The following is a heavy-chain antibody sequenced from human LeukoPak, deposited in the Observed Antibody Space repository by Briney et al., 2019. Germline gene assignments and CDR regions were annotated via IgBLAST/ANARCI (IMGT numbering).Heavy chain of an antibody. Sequence: SETLSLTCTVSGGSISSSNWWGWVRQPPGKGLECIGEIHHSGTTNYNPSLKSRVTISVDKSKNEFSLKLNSVTAADTAVYYCARAFLVGYSPEEYFFDYWGQGTLVTVSS. CDR2: IHHSGTT. V-gene: IGHV4-4*02. CDR1: GGSISSSNW. CDR3: ARAFLVGYSPEEYFFDY. J-gene: IGHJ4*02. D-gene: IGHD2-15*01.